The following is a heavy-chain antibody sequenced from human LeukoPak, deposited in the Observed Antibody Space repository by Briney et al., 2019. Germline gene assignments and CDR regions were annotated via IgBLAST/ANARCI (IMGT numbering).Heavy chain of an antibody. CDR2: IYYSGST. D-gene: IGHD3-22*01. J-gene: IGHJ4*02. Sequence: TSETLSLTCTVSGGAISYYYWNWIRQPPGKGLEWIGSIYYSGSTYYNPSLKSRVTISVDTSKNQFSLKLSSVTAADTALYYCAINYYDTRKPWDWGQGTLVTVSS. CDR3: AINYYDTRKPWD. V-gene: IGHV4-59*04. CDR1: GGAISYYY.